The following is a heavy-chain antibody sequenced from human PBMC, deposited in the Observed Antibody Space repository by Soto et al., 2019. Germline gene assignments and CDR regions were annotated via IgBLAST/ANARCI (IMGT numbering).Heavy chain of an antibody. D-gene: IGHD1-26*01. CDR3: ARGGVGANTHYYYYYGMDV. J-gene: IGHJ6*02. V-gene: IGHV1-46*01. CDR1: GYTFTSYY. CDR2: INPSGGST. Sequence: ASVKVSCKASGYTFTSYYMHWVRQAPGQGLEWMGIINPSGGSTSYAQKFQGRVTMTRDTSTSTVYMELSSLRSEDTAVYYCARGGVGANTHYYYYYGMDVWGQGTTVTVSS.